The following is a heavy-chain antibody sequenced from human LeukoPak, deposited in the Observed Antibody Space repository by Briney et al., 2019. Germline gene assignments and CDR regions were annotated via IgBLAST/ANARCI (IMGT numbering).Heavy chain of an antibody. CDR1: GFTFNNYA. D-gene: IGHD6-19*01. CDR3: AKDRFGYSVGWFFDP. J-gene: IGHJ5*02. CDR2: ITGSSGGT. V-gene: IGHV3-23*01. Sequence: GGSLRLSCAASGFTFNNYAMNWVRQAPGKGLEWVSGITGSSGGTYYADSVKGRFTISRDSSKNTLYLQMKSLRVEDTAVYYCAKDRFGYSVGWFFDPWGQGTLVTVSS.